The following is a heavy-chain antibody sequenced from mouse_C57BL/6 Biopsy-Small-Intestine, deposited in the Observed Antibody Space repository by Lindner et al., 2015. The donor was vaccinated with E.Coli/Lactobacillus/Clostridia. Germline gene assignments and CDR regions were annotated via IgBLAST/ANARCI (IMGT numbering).Heavy chain of an antibody. J-gene: IGHJ4*01. CDR1: GYTFTGYA. V-gene: IGHV1-55*01. D-gene: IGHD4-1*01. CDR3: AIRETGAFDY. Sequence: SVKVSCKTSGYTFTGYAIYWVRQAPGQGLERMGVIYPSSGSTVYTPKFQGRVTMTRDTSTTTVYMELSSLRSEDTAMYYCAIRETGAFDYWGQGTLVTVSS. CDR2: IYPSSGST.